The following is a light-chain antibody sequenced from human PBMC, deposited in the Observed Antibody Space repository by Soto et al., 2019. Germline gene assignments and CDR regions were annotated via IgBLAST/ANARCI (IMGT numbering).Light chain of an antibody. V-gene: IGKV3-20*01. CDR2: GAS. Sequence: IVKPLSLGALTFTQEARATRSCRASQSVRSTHLAWYQLKPGQAPRLFIYGASSRATGIPDRFSGSGSGTDFTLTISRLEPEDFAVYICQQYGTPPRTFAQGAMLE. CDR1: QSVRSTH. J-gene: IGKJ2*01. CDR3: QQYGTPPRT.